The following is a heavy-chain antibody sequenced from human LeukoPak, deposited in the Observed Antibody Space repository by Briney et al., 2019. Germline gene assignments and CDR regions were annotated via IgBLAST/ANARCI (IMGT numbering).Heavy chain of an antibody. CDR2: INHSGST. Sequence: SETLSLTCAVYGGSFSGYYWSWIRQPPGKGLEWIGEINHSGSTNCNPSLKSRVTISVDTSKNQFSLKLSSVTAADTAVYYCASSKYNWNWRYNWFDPWGQGTLVTVSS. D-gene: IGHD1-7*01. J-gene: IGHJ5*02. CDR1: GGSFSGYY. V-gene: IGHV4-34*01. CDR3: ASSKYNWNWRYNWFDP.